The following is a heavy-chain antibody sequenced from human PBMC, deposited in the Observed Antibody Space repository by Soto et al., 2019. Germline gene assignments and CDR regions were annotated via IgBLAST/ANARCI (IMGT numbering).Heavy chain of an antibody. V-gene: IGHV5-10-1*01. D-gene: IGHD3-22*01. CDR2: IDPSDSQT. Sequence: GESLKISCKGSGYSFAGYWITWVRQKPGKGLEWMGRIDPSDSQTYYSPSFRGHVTISVTKSITTVFLQWSSLRASDTAMYYCARQIYDSDTGPNFQYYFDSWGQGIPVTVSS. J-gene: IGHJ4*02. CDR3: ARQIYDSDTGPNFQYYFDS. CDR1: GYSFAGYW.